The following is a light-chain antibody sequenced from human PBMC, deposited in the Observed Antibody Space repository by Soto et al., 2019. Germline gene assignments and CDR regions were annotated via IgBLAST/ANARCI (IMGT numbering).Light chain of an antibody. CDR2: SDN. CDR1: SSNIGSYA. Sequence: QSVLTQPPSASGTPGQRVTISCSGSSSNIGSYAINWYQQLPGTAPKLLIFSDNNRPSGVPDRFSGSKSGTSASLAISGLQSEDEADYYCAGWDDSLNGWVFGGGTKLTVL. J-gene: IGLJ3*02. CDR3: AGWDDSLNGWV. V-gene: IGLV1-44*01.